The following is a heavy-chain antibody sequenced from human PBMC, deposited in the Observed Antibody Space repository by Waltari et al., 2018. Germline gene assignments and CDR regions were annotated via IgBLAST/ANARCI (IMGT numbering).Heavy chain of an antibody. J-gene: IGHJ6*02. CDR3: ARVPTGYSSSWYTAYYYYGMDV. CDR1: GGSISSYY. V-gene: IGHV4-59*01. Sequence: QVQLQESGPGLVKPSETLSLTCTVSGGSISSYYWSWIRQPPGKGLEWIGYIYYSRSTNYNPSLKSCVTRSVDTSKNQFSLKLSSVTAADTAVYYCARVPTGYSSSWYTAYYYYGMDVWGQGTTVTVSS. CDR2: IYYSRST. D-gene: IGHD6-13*01.